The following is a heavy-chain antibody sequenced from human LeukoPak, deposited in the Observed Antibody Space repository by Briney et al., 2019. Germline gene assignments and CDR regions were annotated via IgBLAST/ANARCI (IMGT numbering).Heavy chain of an antibody. D-gene: IGHD1-26*01. V-gene: IGHV3-21*01. Sequence: GGSLRLSCAASGFTFSSYSMNWVRQAPGKGLEWVSSISSSSSYIYYADSMKGRFTISRDNAKNSLYLQMNSLRAEDTAVYYCARALGANDAFDIWGQGTMVTVSS. J-gene: IGHJ3*02. CDR2: ISSSSSYI. CDR3: ARALGANDAFDI. CDR1: GFTFSSYS.